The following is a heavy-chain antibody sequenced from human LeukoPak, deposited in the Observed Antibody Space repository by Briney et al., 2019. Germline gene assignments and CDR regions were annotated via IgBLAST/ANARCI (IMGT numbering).Heavy chain of an antibody. CDR1: GFTFSSYT. J-gene: IGHJ5*02. CDR3: AKAGSISWYDH. D-gene: IGHD6-13*01. Sequence: GGTLRLSCAASGFTFSSYTMAWVRQAPGKGLEWISDIDHTGDRTYYRDSVKGQFTISRDNSKNTLYLQMNSLRVEDTATYYCAKAGSISWYDHWGQGTLVTVS. V-gene: IGHV3-23*01. CDR2: IDHTGDRT.